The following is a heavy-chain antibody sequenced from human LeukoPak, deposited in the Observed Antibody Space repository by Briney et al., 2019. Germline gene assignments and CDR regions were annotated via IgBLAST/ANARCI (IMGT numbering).Heavy chain of an antibody. J-gene: IGHJ2*01. Sequence: PGGSLRLSCAASGFTVSSNYMSWVRQAPGKGLEWVSVIYGGGSTYYADSVKGRFTISRHNSKNTLYLQMNSLRAEDTAVYYCARVEYSSGWYWYFDLWGRGTLVTVSS. CDR3: ARVEYSSGWYWYFDL. V-gene: IGHV3-53*04. CDR1: GFTVSSNY. CDR2: IYGGGST. D-gene: IGHD6-19*01.